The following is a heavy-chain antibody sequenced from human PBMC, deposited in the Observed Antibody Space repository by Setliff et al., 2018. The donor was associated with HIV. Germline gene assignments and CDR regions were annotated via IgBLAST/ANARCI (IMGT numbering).Heavy chain of an antibody. CDR3: ARVGYCSSTSCYDY. D-gene: IGHD2-2*01. CDR2: ISRSSSDI. J-gene: IGHJ4*02. CDR1: GFTFSTYS. Sequence: PGGSLRLSCEASGFTFSTYSMNWVRQAPGKGLEWVSSISRSSSDIYYADPVKGRFTVSGDNAKNSLYLQMNSLRAEDTAVYYCARVGYCSSTSCYDYWGQGTLVTVSS. V-gene: IGHV3-21*01.